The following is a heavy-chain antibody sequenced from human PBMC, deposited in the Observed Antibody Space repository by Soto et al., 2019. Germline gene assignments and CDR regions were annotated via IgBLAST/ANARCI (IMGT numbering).Heavy chain of an antibody. CDR3: ARNGWGMATVGM. D-gene: IGHD4-4*01. V-gene: IGHV3-53*01. J-gene: IGHJ4*02. CDR1: GFTVSNNY. Sequence: EVQLVESGGGLVQPGGSLRLSCAASGFTVSNNYMIWFRLPPGKGLEWVSLIYSGGTTYYADSVKGRFTISRDNSKNTPYLQINSLRVEDTAVYYCARNGWGMATVGMWGPGTLVTVSS. CDR2: IYSGGTT.